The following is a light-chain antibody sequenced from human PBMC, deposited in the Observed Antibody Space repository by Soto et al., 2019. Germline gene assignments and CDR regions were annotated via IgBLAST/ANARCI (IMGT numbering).Light chain of an antibody. J-gene: IGKJ1*01. V-gene: IGKV1-17*01. CDR2: AAS. CDR1: QDIGND. CDR3: LQHSTYPST. Sequence: DIQMTQAPSFLSASVVDRFTITCRASQDIGNDLGWYQQKPGKAPKRLIYAASSLQSGVPSRFSGSRSGTEFTLTISSLQPEDVANYCCLQHSTYPSTFGQVTKVEIK.